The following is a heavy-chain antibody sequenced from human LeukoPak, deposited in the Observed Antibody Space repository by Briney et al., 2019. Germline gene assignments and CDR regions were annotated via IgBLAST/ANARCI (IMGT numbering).Heavy chain of an antibody. CDR1: GGSISSYY. V-gene: IGHV4-59*01. D-gene: IGHD3-3*01. Sequence: PETLSLTCTVSGGSISSYYWSWIRQPPGKGLEWIGYIYYSGSTNYNPSLKSRVTISVDTSKNQFSLKLSSVTAADTAVYYCARSDGFWSGYAFDYWGQGTLVTVSS. CDR2: IYYSGST. CDR3: ARSDGFWSGYAFDY. J-gene: IGHJ4*02.